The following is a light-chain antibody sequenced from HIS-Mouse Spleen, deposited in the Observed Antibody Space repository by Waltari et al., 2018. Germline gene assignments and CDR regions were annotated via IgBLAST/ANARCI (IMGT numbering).Light chain of an antibody. Sequence: QSVLTQPPSVSGAPGQRVTISCTVSSSNIGAGYDVDWYQQLPGTAPKLLIYGNSNRPSGVPDRFSGSKSGTSASLAITGLQAEDEADYYCQSYDSSLSAHYVFGTGTKVTVL. CDR3: QSYDSSLSAHYV. V-gene: IGLV1-40*01. CDR1: SSNIGAGYD. CDR2: GNS. J-gene: IGLJ1*01.